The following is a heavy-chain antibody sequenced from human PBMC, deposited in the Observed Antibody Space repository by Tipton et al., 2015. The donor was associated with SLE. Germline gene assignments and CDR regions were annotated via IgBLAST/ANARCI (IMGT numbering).Heavy chain of an antibody. Sequence: TLSLTCTVTGGSLNTYYWVWVRQPAGKGLEWIGRIYTGGNTKYNPSLESRVSLSVDTSRGQFSLEVRSVTAADTAVYYCVVCSPSSCSYFDYWGQGRLVTVSS. CDR3: VVCSPSSCSYFDY. D-gene: IGHD2-2*01. V-gene: IGHV4-4*07. CDR1: GGSLNTYY. J-gene: IGHJ4*02. CDR2: IYTGGNT.